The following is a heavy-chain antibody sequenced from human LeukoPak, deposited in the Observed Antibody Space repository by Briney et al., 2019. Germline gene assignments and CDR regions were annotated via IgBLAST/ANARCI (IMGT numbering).Heavy chain of an antibody. CDR2: INPNSGGT. Sequence: GASVKVSCKASVYTFTGYYMHWVRQAPGQGLEWMGWINPNSGGTNYAQKFQGRVTMTRDTSISTAYMELSRLRSDDTAVYYCARVELRWSGQLLFGKKNWFDPWGQGTLVTVSS. D-gene: IGHD3-10*01. CDR1: VYTFTGYY. J-gene: IGHJ5*02. V-gene: IGHV1-2*02. CDR3: ARVELRWSGQLLFGKKNWFDP.